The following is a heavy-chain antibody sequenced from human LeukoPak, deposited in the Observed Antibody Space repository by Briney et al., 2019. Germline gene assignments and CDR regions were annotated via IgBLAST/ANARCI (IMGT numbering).Heavy chain of an antibody. Sequence: GGSLRLSCAASGFTFSSYGMHWVRQAPGKGLEWVAVISYGGSNKYYADSVKGRFTISRDNSKNTLYLQMNSLRAEDTAVYYCAKARQSYSSSWYGVYWGQGTLVTVSS. D-gene: IGHD6-13*01. CDR1: GFTFSSYG. J-gene: IGHJ4*02. CDR2: ISYGGSNK. CDR3: AKARQSYSSSWYGVY. V-gene: IGHV3-30*18.